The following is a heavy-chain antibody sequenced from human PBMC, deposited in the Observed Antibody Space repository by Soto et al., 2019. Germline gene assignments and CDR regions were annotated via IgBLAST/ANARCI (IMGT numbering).Heavy chain of an antibody. V-gene: IGHV3-11*05. D-gene: IGHD4-17*01. CDR1: GFTFSDYY. J-gene: IGHJ4*02. CDR2: ISSSSSYT. CDR3: ASWTDGDSPARADY. Sequence: QVQLVESGGGLVKPGGSLRLSCAASGFTFSDYYMSWIRQAPGKGLEWVSYISSSSSYTNYADSVKGRFTISRDNAKNSLYLQMNSLRAEDTAVYYCASWTDGDSPARADYWGQGTLVTVSS.